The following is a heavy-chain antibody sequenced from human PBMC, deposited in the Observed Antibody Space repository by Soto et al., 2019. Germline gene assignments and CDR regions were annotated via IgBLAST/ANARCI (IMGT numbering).Heavy chain of an antibody. CDR1: GYTFTGYY. V-gene: IGHV1-2*04. CDR2: INPNSGGT. D-gene: IGHD3-3*01. J-gene: IGHJ6*02. CDR3: ARDVISYYDFWSGYRYYYYGMDV. Sequence: ASVKVSCKASGYTFTGYYMHWVRQAPGQGLEWMGWINPNSGGTNYAQKFQGWVTMTRDTSISTAYMELSRLRSDDTAVYYCARDVISYYDFWSGYRYYYYGMDVWGQGTTVTVS.